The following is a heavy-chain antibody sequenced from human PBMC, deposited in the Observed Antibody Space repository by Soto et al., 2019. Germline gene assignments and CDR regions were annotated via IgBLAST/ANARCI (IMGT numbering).Heavy chain of an antibody. CDR3: ANGGLGRGCVGVFDY. D-gene: IGHD6-19*01. V-gene: IGHV3-23*01. J-gene: IGHJ4*02. CDR2: ISGSGGST. Sequence: GGSLRLSCAASGFTFSSYAMSWVRQAPGKGLEWVSAISGSGGSTYYADSVKGRFTISRNNSKNTLYLQMNSLRAEDAAVYYGANGGLGRGCVGVFDYWGQGTLVTVSS. CDR1: GFTFSSYA.